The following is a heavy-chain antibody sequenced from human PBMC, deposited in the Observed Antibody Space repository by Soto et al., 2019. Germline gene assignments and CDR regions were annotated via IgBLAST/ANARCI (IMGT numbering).Heavy chain of an antibody. CDR3: ARVISVAARPGIGL. D-gene: IGHD6-6*01. Sequence: ASVKVSFKASGYTFSDYYLHWLRQAPGQGLEWMGWINPNSGGTKYAQKFQGRVTMTRDMSVSTAYMELSRLRSGDTAVYYCARVISVAARPGIGLWGQGTLVTVSS. CDR1: GYTFSDYY. CDR2: INPNSGGT. V-gene: IGHV1-2*02. J-gene: IGHJ4*02.